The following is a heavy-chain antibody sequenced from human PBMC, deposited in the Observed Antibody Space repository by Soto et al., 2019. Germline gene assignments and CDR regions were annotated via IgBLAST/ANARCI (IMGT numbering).Heavy chain of an antibody. CDR2: IYGGGST. CDR1: GFTVSGND. CDR3: ATRLEWLFDY. J-gene: IGHJ4*02. D-gene: IGHD3-3*01. V-gene: IGHV3-66*01. Sequence: GGSLRLSCAASGFTVSGNDLYWVRQAPGKGLQWVSVIYGGGSTEHAASVKDRFTISRDNSKNTLYLQMDSLRAEDTAVYYCATRLEWLFDYWGQGTLVTVSS.